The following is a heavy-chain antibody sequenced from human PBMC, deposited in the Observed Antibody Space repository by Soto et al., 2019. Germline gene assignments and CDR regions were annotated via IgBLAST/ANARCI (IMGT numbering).Heavy chain of an antibody. V-gene: IGHV3-30-3*01. CDR3: ARDPKTSGGQHWAFNYFDS. D-gene: IGHD7-27*01. CDR2: ISYDGTNK. Sequence: XGSLRLSCAASGFSFSISPMHWVRQAPGRGPDWVALISYDGTNKFYADSGRGRFTISRDNSKSTLYLQVDSLRPEDAAVYYCARDPKTSGGQHWAFNYFDSWGQGTLVTVSS. J-gene: IGHJ4*02. CDR1: GFSFSISP.